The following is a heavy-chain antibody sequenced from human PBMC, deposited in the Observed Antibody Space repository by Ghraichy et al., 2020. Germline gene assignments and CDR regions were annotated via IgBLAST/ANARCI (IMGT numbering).Heavy chain of an antibody. D-gene: IGHD4-17*01. CDR3: ARSGTVTTNNYYYGMDV. CDR2: TRNKAKKYTT. Sequence: GVSLRLSCAASGFTFSDHYMDWVRQAPGKGLEWVGRTRNKAKKYTTEYAASVKGRFTISRDDSKNSLYLQMNSLKTEDTAVYYCARSGTVTTNNYYYGMDVWGQGTTVTVSS. J-gene: IGHJ6*02. V-gene: IGHV3-72*01. CDR1: GFTFSDHY.